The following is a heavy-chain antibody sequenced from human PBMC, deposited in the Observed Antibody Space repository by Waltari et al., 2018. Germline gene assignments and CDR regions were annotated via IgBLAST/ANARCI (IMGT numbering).Heavy chain of an antibody. V-gene: IGHV4-4*07. CDR2: IYTSGST. Sequence: QVQLQESGPGLVKPSETLSLTCTVSGGSISSYYWSWIRQPAGKGLEWIGRIYTSGSTNYNPSLKSRVTMSVDTSKNQFSLKLSSVTAADTAVYYCARDGPRAGEYQLLYDAFDIWGQGTMVTVSS. CDR3: ARDGPRAGEYQLLYDAFDI. CDR1: GGSISSYY. D-gene: IGHD2-2*01. J-gene: IGHJ3*02.